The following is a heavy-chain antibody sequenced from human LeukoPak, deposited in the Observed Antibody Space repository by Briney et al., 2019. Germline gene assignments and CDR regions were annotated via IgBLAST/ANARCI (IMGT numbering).Heavy chain of an antibody. D-gene: IGHD3-3*01. CDR1: GGSFSGYY. CDR3: ARGLNDSWTGENY. Sequence: SETLSLTCAVYGGSFSGYYWSWIRQPPGKGLEWIGEINHSGSTNYNPSLKSRVTISLDTSKSQFSLKVRYVTAADAAVYYCARGLNDSWTGENYWGQGTLVTVSS. V-gene: IGHV4-34*01. J-gene: IGHJ4*02. CDR2: INHSGST.